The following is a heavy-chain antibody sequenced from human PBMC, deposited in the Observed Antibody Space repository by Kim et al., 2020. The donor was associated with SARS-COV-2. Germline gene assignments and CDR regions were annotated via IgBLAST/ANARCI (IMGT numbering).Heavy chain of an antibody. J-gene: IGHJ5*02. Sequence: KGRFTISRDNAKNSLYLQMNSLRAEDTAVYYCAREGDGIAVAGEVNWFDPWGQGTLVTVSS. V-gene: IGHV3-48*03. D-gene: IGHD6-19*01. CDR3: AREGDGIAVAGEVNWFDP.